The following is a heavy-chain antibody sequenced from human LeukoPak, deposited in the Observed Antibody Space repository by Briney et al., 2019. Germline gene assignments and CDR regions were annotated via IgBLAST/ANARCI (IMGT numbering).Heavy chain of an antibody. V-gene: IGHV4-34*01. Sequence: SETLSLTCAVYGGSFSGYYWSWIRQPPGKGLEWIEEINHSGSTNYNPSLKSRVTISVDTSKNQFSLKLSSVTAADTAVYYCARGGPYYDILTGYYPDNWFDPWGQGTLVTVSS. D-gene: IGHD3-9*01. CDR2: INHSGST. J-gene: IGHJ5*02. CDR1: GGSFSGYY. CDR3: ARGGPYYDILTGYYPDNWFDP.